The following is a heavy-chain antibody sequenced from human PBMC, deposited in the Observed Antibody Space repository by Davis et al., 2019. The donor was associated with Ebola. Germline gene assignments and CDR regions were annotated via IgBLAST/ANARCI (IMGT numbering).Heavy chain of an antibody. Sequence: SQTLSLTCIVSGGSISSYYWSWIRQLPGKGLEWFGEINHSGSTNYNPSLKSRVTISVDTSKNQFSLKLSSVTAADTAVYYCARGGKDGYNYGYYYYYGMDVWGQGTTVTVSS. D-gene: IGHD5-24*01. V-gene: IGHV4-34*01. J-gene: IGHJ6*02. CDR2: INHSGST. CDR1: GGSISSYY. CDR3: ARGGKDGYNYGYYYYYGMDV.